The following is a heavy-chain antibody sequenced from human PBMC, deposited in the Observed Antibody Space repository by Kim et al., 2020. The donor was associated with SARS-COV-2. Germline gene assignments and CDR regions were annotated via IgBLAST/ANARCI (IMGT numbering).Heavy chain of an antibody. J-gene: IGHJ4*02. CDR2: ISGDGGST. D-gene: IGHD6-13*01. CDR1: GFTFDDYA. V-gene: IGHV3-43*02. CDR3: AKKGSSSWYGGWYFDY. Sequence: GGSLRLSCAASGFTFDDYAMHWVRQAPGKGLEWVSLISGDGGSTYYADSVKGRFTISRDNSKNSLYLQMNSLRTEDTALYYCAKKGSSSWYGGWYFDYWGQGTLVTVSS.